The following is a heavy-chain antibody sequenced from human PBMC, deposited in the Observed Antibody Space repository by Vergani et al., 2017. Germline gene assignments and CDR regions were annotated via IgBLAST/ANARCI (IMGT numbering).Heavy chain of an antibody. CDR3: ADLYGDDGFSPF. D-gene: IGHD2-21*01. CDR1: GFTFNSYG. CDR2: IRSDESRR. Sequence: LESGGGLVQPGGSIRLSCAASGFTFNSYGMHWVRQAPGKGLEWVASIRSDESRRYYGDSMEGPFTISRDDSKNTVYLQINSLRAEDTAFYYCADLYGDDGFSPFWGQGTLVTVSS. V-gene: IGHV3-30*02. J-gene: IGHJ4*02.